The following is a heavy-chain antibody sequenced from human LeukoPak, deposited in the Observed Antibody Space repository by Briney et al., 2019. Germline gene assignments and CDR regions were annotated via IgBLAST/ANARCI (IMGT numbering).Heavy chain of an antibody. D-gene: IGHD1-20*01. CDR1: GFTFSSYA. V-gene: IGHV3-23*01. J-gene: IGHJ4*02. CDR2: ISGSGGST. Sequence: GGSLRLSCAASGFTFSSYAINWARQAPGKGLEWVSSISGSGGSTYYADSVKGRFTISRDNSKNTLYLQMNSLRAEDTAVYYCAKDREVTGYYFDYWGQGTLVTVSS. CDR3: AKDREVTGYYFDY.